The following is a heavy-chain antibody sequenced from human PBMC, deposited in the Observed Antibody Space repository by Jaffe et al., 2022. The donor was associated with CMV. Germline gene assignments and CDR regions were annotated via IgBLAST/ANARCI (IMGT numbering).Heavy chain of an antibody. Sequence: QITLKESGPTLVKPTQTLTLTCTFSGFSLSTSGVGVGWIRQPPGKALEWLALIYWDDDKRYSPSLKSRLTITKDTSKNQVVLTMTNMDPVDTATYYCAHSPREGYYDSSGYYYSYYYMDVWGKGTTVTVSS. CDR2: IYWDDDK. J-gene: IGHJ6*03. CDR1: GFSLSTSGVG. V-gene: IGHV2-5*02. D-gene: IGHD3-22*01. CDR3: AHSPREGYYDSSGYYYSYYYMDV.